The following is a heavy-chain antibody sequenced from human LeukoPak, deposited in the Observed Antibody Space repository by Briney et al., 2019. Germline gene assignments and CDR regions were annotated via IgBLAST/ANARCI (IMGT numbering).Heavy chain of an antibody. Sequence: AASVKVSCKASGYTFTSYGISWVRQAPGQGLEWMGWISAFNGNTNYAQKLQGRVTMTTDTSTSTAYMELRSLRSGDTAVYYCARDLKDDYGDVGHLDYWGQGTLVTVSS. V-gene: IGHV1-18*01. D-gene: IGHD4-17*01. CDR1: GYTFTSYG. CDR3: ARDLKDDYGDVGHLDY. J-gene: IGHJ4*02. CDR2: ISAFNGNT.